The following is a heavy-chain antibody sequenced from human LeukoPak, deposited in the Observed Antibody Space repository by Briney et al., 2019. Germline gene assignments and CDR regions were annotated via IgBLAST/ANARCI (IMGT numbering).Heavy chain of an antibody. J-gene: IGHJ4*02. D-gene: IGHD2-15*01. CDR1: GYIFTGYY. CDR2: VHPNSGDT. V-gene: IGHV1-2*02. Sequence: ASVKVSCKASGYIFTGYYMHWVRQAPGQGLEWMGWVHPNSGDTNYAQKFQGRVTMTRDTSISTAYMELSRLRSDDTAVYYCASESASYCSGSSCYPEGFDYWGQGTLVTVSS. CDR3: ASESASYCSGSSCYPEGFDY.